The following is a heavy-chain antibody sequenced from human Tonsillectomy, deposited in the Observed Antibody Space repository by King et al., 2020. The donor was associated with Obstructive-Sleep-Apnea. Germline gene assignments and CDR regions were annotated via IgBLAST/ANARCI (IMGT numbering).Heavy chain of an antibody. V-gene: IGHV3-30*02. CDR3: AKDMVGKRWLQFGDFDY. CDR2: IRYDGSNK. Sequence: VQLVESGGGVVQPGGSLRLSCAASGFTFSSYGMHWVRQAPGKGLEGVAFIRYDGSNKYYAGSVKGRFTISRDNSKNTLYLQMNSLRAEDTAVYYCAKDMVGKRWLQFGDFDYWGQGTLVTVSS. J-gene: IGHJ4*02. CDR1: GFTFSSYG. D-gene: IGHD5-24*01.